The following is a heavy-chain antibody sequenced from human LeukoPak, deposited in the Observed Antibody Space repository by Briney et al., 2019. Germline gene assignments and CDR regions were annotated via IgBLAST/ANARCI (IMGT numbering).Heavy chain of an antibody. D-gene: IGHD3-10*01. CDR3: AKDPSTMVRGAPFDP. Sequence: PGGSLRLSCAASGFTFSSYAMSWVRQAPGKGLEWVSAISGSGGSTYYADSVKGRFTISRDNSKNTLYLQMSSLRAEDTAVYYCAKDPSTMVRGAPFDPWGQGTLVTVSS. J-gene: IGHJ5*02. CDR2: ISGSGGST. CDR1: GFTFSSYA. V-gene: IGHV3-23*01.